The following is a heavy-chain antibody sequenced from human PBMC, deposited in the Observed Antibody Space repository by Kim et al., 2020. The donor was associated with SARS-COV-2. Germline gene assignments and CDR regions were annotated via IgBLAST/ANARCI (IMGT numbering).Heavy chain of an antibody. V-gene: IGHV4-31*03. CDR3: ARDAPGSGSYSLWFDP. CDR2: IYYSGST. J-gene: IGHJ5*02. Sequence: SETLSLTCTVSGASISSGGYYWSWIRQHPGKGLEWIGYIYYSGSTYYNPSLKSRVTISVDTSKNQFSLKLSSVTAADTAVYYCARDAPGSGSYSLWFDPWGQGTLVTVSS. CDR1: GASISSGGYY. D-gene: IGHD1-26*01.